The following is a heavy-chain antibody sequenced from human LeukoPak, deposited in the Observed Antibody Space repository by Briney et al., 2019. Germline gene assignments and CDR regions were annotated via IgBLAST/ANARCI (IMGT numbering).Heavy chain of an antibody. CDR3: TTEGRVAGTQHPFDY. Sequence: GGSLRLSCAASGFTSSNAWMNWVRQAPGKGLEWVGRIKSKTDGGTTGFAAPVKGRFTISREDSGNTLYLQMNSLKTEDTAVYYCTTEGRVAGTQHPFDYWGQGTLVTVSS. J-gene: IGHJ4*02. V-gene: IGHV3-15*07. CDR1: GFTSSNAW. D-gene: IGHD6-19*01. CDR2: IKSKTDGGTT.